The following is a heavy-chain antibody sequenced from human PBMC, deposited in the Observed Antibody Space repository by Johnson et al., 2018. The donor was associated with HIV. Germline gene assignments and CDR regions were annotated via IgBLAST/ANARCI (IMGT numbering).Heavy chain of an antibody. V-gene: IGHV3-20*04. D-gene: IGHD6-6*01. CDR2: INWNGGST. Sequence: ELLVESGGGVVRPGGSLRLSCAASGFTFDDYGMSWVRQVPGKGLEWVSGINWNGGSTGYADSVKGRFTISRDNSKNTLYLQMSSMRAEDTAVYYCAKERNWSAYASASPGAFDMWGQGTMVTVSS. CDR3: AKERNWSAYASASPGAFDM. J-gene: IGHJ3*02. CDR1: GFTFDDYG.